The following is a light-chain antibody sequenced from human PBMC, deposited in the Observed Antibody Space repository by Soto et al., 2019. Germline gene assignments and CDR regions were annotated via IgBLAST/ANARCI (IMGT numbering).Light chain of an antibody. CDR3: QTWGTDIVV. V-gene: IGLV4-69*01. Sequence: QLVLTQSPSASASLGASVKITCTLSSGYTNYAIAWHQQQPEKGPRYLMKVNTDGSHNKGDGIPDRFSGSSSGAERFLTISSLQSEDEADYFCQTWGTDIVVFGGGTKLTVL. CDR2: VNTDGSH. CDR1: SGYTNYA. J-gene: IGLJ2*01.